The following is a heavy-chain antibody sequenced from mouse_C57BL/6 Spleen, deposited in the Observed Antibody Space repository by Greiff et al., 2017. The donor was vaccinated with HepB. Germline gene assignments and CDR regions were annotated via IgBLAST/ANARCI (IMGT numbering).Heavy chain of an antibody. Sequence: QVQLQQSGAELARPGASVKLSCKASGYTFTSYGISWVKQRTGQGLEWIGEIYPRSGNTYYNEKFKGKATLTADKSSSTAYMELRSLTSEDSAVYFCARSGGYSNQFAYWGQGTLVTVSA. CDR1: GYTFTSYG. CDR3: ARSGGYSNQFAY. J-gene: IGHJ3*01. V-gene: IGHV1-81*01. D-gene: IGHD2-5*01. CDR2: IYPRSGNT.